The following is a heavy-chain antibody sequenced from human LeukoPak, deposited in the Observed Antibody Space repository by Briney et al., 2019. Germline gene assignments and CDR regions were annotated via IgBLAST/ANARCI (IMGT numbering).Heavy chain of an antibody. CDR3: ARKPVADTPDYFHY. CDR1: GFTFSSYW. V-gene: IGHV3-74*01. D-gene: IGHD2-15*01. J-gene: IGHJ4*02. Sequence: PGGSLRLSCAASGFTFSSYWMHWVRQAPGKGLVWVSRINSDGRSISYVDSVQGLFTISRDNAKNTLYLQMNSLRAEDTAVYYCARKPVADTPDYFHYWGQGTVVTVST. CDR2: INSDGRSI.